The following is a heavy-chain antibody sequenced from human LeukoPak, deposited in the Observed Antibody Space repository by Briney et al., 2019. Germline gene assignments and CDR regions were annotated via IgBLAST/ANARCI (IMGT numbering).Heavy chain of an antibody. CDR1: GYTLTELS. CDR3: TTLDPYSSGWYFDY. J-gene: IGHJ4*02. CDR2: FDPEDGET. D-gene: IGHD6-19*01. Sequence: GASVKLSCKVSGYTLTELSMHWVRQAPGKGLEWMGGFDPEDGETIYAQKFQGRVTMTEDTSTDTAYMELSSLRSEDTAVYYCTTLDPYSSGWYFDYWGQGTLVTVSS. V-gene: IGHV1-24*01.